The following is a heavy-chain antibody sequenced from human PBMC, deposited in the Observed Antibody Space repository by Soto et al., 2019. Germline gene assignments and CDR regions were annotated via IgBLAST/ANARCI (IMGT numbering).Heavy chain of an antibody. CDR3: AKSLLVSFYYGMDV. J-gene: IGHJ6*02. CDR1: GFTFSSYA. V-gene: IGHV3-23*01. Sequence: GGSLRLSCAASGFTFSSYAMSWVRQAPGKGLEWVSAISGSGGSTYYADSVKGRFTISRDNSKNTLYLQMNSLRAEDTAVYYCAKSLLVSFYYGMDVWGQGTTVTVSS. CDR2: ISGSGGST. D-gene: IGHD3-16*02.